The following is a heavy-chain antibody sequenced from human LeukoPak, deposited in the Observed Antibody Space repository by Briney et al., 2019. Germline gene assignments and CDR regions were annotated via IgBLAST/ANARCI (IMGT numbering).Heavy chain of an antibody. J-gene: IGHJ6*03. V-gene: IGHV3-48*04. D-gene: IGHD3/OR15-3a*01. CDR2: ISSSSTI. Sequence: GGSLRLSCAASGFTFSSYSMNWVRQAPGKGLEWVSYISSSSTIYYADSVKGRFTISRDNAKNSLYLQMNSLRAEDTAVYYCASTDFGAAGGDYMDVWGKGTTVTVSS. CDR1: GFTFSSYS. CDR3: ASTDFGAAGGDYMDV.